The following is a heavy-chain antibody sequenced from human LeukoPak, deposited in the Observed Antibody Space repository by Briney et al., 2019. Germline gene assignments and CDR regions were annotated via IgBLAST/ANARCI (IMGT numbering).Heavy chain of an antibody. Sequence: GGSLRLSCAASGFTFSDFYMSWIRQAPGKGLEWVSYIGSSSTYTNYADSVKGRFTISRDNAKNSLYLQMDSLRAEDTAVYYCARHLGLSSWYDYFDYWGQGTLVTVSS. CDR3: ARHLGLSSWYDYFDY. V-gene: IGHV3-11*06. D-gene: IGHD6-13*01. CDR2: IGSSSTYT. J-gene: IGHJ4*02. CDR1: GFTFSDFY.